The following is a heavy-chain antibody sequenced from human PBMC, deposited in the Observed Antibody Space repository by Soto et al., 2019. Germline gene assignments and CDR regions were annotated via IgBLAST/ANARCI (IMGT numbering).Heavy chain of an antibody. J-gene: IGHJ6*02. CDR2: IMPIFRAP. Sequence: SVKVACKASGGAFSDYACSWVRQAPGQGLEWLGGIMPIFRAPDYAQKFQGRVTITADEFTRTAYMEMNSLRSEDTAVYYCASWLKGPDIGNYYYGMDVWGQGTTVTVSS. D-gene: IGHD2-15*01. V-gene: IGHV1-69*13. CDR3: ASWLKGPDIGNYYYGMDV. CDR1: GGAFSDYA.